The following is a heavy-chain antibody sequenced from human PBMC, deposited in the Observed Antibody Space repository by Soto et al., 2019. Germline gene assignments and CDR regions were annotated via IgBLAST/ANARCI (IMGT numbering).Heavy chain of an antibody. CDR3: ARRYGGNLDY. D-gene: IGHD2-15*01. CDR1: GGSISSYY. V-gene: IGHV4-59*08. Sequence: QVQLQESGPGLVKPSETLSLTCTVSGGSISSYYWSWIRQPPGKGLEWIGYIYYSGSPNYNPSLKRRVTITVDTSKNQFPLKLSSVTAADTAVYYCARRYGGNLDYWGQGTLVTVSS. CDR2: IYYSGSP. J-gene: IGHJ4*02.